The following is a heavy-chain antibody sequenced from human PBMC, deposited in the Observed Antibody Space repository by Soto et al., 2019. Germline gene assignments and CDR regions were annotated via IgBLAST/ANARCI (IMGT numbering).Heavy chain of an antibody. CDR1: GYTFISYG. V-gene: IGHV1-18*01. J-gene: IGHJ6*02. CDR3: ARGSWMDV. CDR2: ISTYNGNT. Sequence: QVQLVQSGAEVKKPGASMKVSCKASGYTFISYGIMWVRQAPEQGLEWMGWISTYNGNTNYAQKFQGRVTMTTDTSTSTAYMELRSLISDDTAIYYCARGSWMDVWGQGTTVTVSS.